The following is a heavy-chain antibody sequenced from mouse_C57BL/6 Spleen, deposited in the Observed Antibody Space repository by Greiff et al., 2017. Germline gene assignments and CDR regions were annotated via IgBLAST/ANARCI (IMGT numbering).Heavy chain of an antibody. CDR3: ARTTTPWYFGV. D-gene: IGHD2-13*01. CDR2: ISSGGSYT. CDR1: GFTFSSYG. Sequence: EVQVVESGGDLVKPGASLKLSCAASGFTFSSYGMSWVRQTPDKRLEWVATISSGGSYTYYPDSVKGRCTIARDNAKNTLYLQMSSLTSEDTAVYYCARTTTPWYFGVWGTGTTVTVSS. V-gene: IGHV5-6*01. J-gene: IGHJ1*03.